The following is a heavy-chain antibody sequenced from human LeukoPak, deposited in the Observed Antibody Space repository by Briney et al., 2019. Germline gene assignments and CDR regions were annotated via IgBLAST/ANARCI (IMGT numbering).Heavy chain of an antibody. Sequence: GRSLRLSCAASGFTFSSYGMHWVRQAPGKGLEWEAVIWYDGSNKYYADSVKGRFTISRDNSKNTLYLQMNSLRAEDTAVYYCARVFSRTLYYYYMDVWGKGTTVTVSS. CDR2: IWYDGSNK. CDR1: GFTFSSYG. D-gene: IGHD1-14*01. CDR3: ARVFSRTLYYYYMDV. J-gene: IGHJ6*03. V-gene: IGHV3-33*01.